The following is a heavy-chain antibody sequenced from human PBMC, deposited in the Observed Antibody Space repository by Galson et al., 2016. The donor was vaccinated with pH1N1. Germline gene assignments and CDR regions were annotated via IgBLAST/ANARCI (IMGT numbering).Heavy chain of an antibody. D-gene: IGHD5-12*01. CDR1: GFGFSSYV. Sequence: SLRLSCAASGFGFSSYVMSWVRQAPGKGLEWVSSVSGSGGYTYDADSVKGRFTISRDNSNSTLYLQMNSLRVEDTALYYCAKANFGGYDLDAFDIWGQGTMVTVSS. CDR2: VSGSGGYT. CDR3: AKANFGGYDLDAFDI. J-gene: IGHJ3*02. V-gene: IGHV3-23*01.